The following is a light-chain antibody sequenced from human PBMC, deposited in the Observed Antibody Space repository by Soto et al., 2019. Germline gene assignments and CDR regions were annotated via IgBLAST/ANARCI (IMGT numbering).Light chain of an antibody. J-gene: IGKJ4*01. CDR2: DAS. CDR3: HQRSNWPRT. V-gene: IGKV3-11*01. Sequence: EIGLTQSPATLSLSPGERATLSCRASQSVSSYLAWYQQKPGQAPRRLIYDASNRATGIPARFSGSGSGTDFTLTISSLEPEDFAVYYCHQRSNWPRTVGGGTKVDSK. CDR1: QSVSSY.